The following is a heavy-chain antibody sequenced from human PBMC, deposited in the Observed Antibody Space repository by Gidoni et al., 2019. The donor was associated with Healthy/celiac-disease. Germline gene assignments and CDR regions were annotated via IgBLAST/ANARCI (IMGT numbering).Heavy chain of an antibody. Sequence: QVQLVQSGAEVKKPGASVKVSCKASGYTFTSYGISWVRQAPGQGLEWMGWISAYNGNTNYAQKLQGRVTMTTDTSTSTAYMELRSLGSDDTAVYYCAIPTGVSYYYYGMDVWGQGTTVTVSS. D-gene: IGHD3-10*01. J-gene: IGHJ6*02. CDR3: AIPTGVSYYYYGMDV. CDR1: GYTFTSYG. CDR2: ISAYNGNT. V-gene: IGHV1-18*01.